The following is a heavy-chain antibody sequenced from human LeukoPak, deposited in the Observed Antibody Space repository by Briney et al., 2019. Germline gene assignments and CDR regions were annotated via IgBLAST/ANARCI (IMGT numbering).Heavy chain of an antibody. V-gene: IGHV1-8*03. CDR3: ARLIYSSSWSRFDP. CDR2: MNPNSGNT. Sequence: GASVKVSCKASGYTFTSYDINWVRQATGQGLERMGWMNPNSGNTGYEQKFQGRVTITRNTSISTAYMELSSLRSEDTAVYYCARLIYSSSWSRFDPWGQGTLVTVSS. CDR1: GYTFTSYD. J-gene: IGHJ5*02. D-gene: IGHD6-13*01.